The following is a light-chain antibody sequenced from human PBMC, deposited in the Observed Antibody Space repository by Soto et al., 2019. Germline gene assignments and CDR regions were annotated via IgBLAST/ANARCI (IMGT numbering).Light chain of an antibody. V-gene: IGLV2-14*01. CDR1: SSDVGGHNH. J-gene: IGLJ1*01. Sequence: QSALTQPASVSGSPGQSITISCTGSSSDVGGHNHVSWYQQHPGKAPKLIIYEVGNRPSGVSNRFSRSKSGNTASLTISGFQAEDEAEYYCNSYTSSSTHVFGTGTKLTVL. CDR3: NSYTSSSTHV. CDR2: EVG.